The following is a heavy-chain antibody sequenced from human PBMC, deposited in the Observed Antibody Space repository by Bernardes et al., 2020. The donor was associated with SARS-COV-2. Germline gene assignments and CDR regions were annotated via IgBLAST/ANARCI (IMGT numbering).Heavy chain of an antibody. V-gene: IGHV1-8*02. CDR2: MNPNSGNT. Sequence: SVKVSCKASGYTFRSYDINWVRQATGQGLEWLGWMNPNSGNTGYAQTFQGRVTMTRDIYTETAYMELSGLTSEDTAVYYCAREGLEVTPSVDAFDIWGQGTMVTVSS. CDR1: GYTFRSYD. D-gene: IGHD2-15*01. J-gene: IGHJ3*02. CDR3: AREGLEVTPSVDAFDI.